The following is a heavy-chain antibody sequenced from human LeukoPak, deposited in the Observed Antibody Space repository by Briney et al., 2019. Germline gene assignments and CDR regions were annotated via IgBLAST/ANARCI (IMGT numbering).Heavy chain of an antibody. Sequence: KASETLSLTCTVSGGSISSYYWNWIRQPPGKGLEWIGYIYYSGSTNYNPSLKSRVTISVDTSKNQFSLKLSSVTAADTAVYYCARDQDYYFHYWGQGTLVTVSS. CDR3: ARDQDYYFHY. V-gene: IGHV4-59*01. D-gene: IGHD3/OR15-3a*01. CDR2: IYYSGST. J-gene: IGHJ4*02. CDR1: GGSISSYY.